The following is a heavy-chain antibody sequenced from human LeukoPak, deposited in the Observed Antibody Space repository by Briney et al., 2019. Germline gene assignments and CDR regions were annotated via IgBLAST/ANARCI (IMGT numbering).Heavy chain of an antibody. CDR1: GFTFSSYA. D-gene: IGHD3-10*01. CDR3: AKAVWFGEFLDYGMDV. Sequence: PGGSLRLSCAASGFTFSSYAMSWVRQAPGKGLEWVSAISGSGGSTYYADSVKGRFTISRDNSKNTLYLQMNSLRAEDTAVYYCAKAVWFGEFLDYGMDVWGQGTTVTVSS. J-gene: IGHJ6*02. CDR2: ISGSGGST. V-gene: IGHV3-23*01.